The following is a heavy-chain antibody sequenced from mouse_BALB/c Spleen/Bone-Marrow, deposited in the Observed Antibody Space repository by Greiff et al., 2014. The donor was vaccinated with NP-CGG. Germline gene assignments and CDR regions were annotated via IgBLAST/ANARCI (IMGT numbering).Heavy chain of an antibody. CDR2: INPDSRTI. J-gene: IGHJ2*01. CDR1: GFDFSRHW. Sequence: EVKLEESGGGLVQPGGSLKLSCAASGFDFSRHWMSWVRQAPGKGLQWIGEINPDSRTINYAPSLKAKFIISRDNAKNTLYLQMSKVRSDDTALYYCARGNYYGNLDYWGQGTTLTVSS. CDR3: ARGNYYGNLDY. V-gene: IGHV4-1*02. D-gene: IGHD2-1*01.